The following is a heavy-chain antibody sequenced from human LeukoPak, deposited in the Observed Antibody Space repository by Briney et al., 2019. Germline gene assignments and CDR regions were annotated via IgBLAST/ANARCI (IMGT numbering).Heavy chain of an antibody. CDR1: GYTFTSYG. V-gene: IGHV1-18*03. Sequence: ASVKVSCKASGYTFTSYGISWVRQAPGQGLEWMGWVSAYADDTNYVQKFRGRITMTTDTSTSTAYMELRSLRSDDMAVYYCARDCIGCLGFDYWGQGTLVTVSS. CDR2: VSAYADDT. J-gene: IGHJ4*02. CDR3: ARDCIGCLGFDY. D-gene: IGHD1-26*01.